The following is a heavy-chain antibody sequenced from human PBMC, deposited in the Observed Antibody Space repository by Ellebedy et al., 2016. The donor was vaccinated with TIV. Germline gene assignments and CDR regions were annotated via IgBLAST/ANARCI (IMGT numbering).Heavy chain of an antibody. CDR2: IINSGYT. J-gene: IGHJ3*02. D-gene: IGHD6-19*01. V-gene: IGHV4-34*01. Sequence: SETLSLTXAFSGESFNGFYWSWIRQSPGRGLEWIGEIINSGYTNYNPSVKSRVTISVDTSRHQVSLRVTSVTASDTAVYYCARGRREYGSGGEEDDAFDIWGQGTMVTVSS. CDR1: GESFNGFY. CDR3: ARGRREYGSGGEEDDAFDI.